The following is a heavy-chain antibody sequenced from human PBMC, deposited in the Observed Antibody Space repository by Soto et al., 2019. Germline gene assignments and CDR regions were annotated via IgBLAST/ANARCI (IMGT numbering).Heavy chain of an antibody. CDR3: ARDRRGGYVNNWFDP. J-gene: IGHJ5*02. Sequence: QVQLQESGPGLVKPSQTLSLTCTVSGGSISSGGYYWSWIRQHPGKGLEWIGYIYYSGRTYYNPSLKSRVTISVDTSKNQFSLKLSSVTAADTAVYYTARDRRGGYVNNWFDPWGQGTLVTVSS. D-gene: IGHD5-12*01. V-gene: IGHV4-31*03. CDR2: IYYSGRT. CDR1: GGSISSGGYY.